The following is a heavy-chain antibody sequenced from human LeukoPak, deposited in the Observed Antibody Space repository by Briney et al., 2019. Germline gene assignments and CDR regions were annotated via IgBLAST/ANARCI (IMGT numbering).Heavy chain of an antibody. CDR2: ISYDGSNK. J-gene: IGHJ4*02. Sequence: PGGSLRLSCAASGFTFSSYGMHWVRQAPGKGLEWVAVISYDGSNKYYADSVKGRFTISRDNSKNTLYLQMNSLRAEDTAVYYCARGGYYDSSGYSSFVDYWGQGTLVTVSS. V-gene: IGHV3-30*03. CDR3: ARGGYYDSSGYSSFVDY. D-gene: IGHD3-22*01. CDR1: GFTFSSYG.